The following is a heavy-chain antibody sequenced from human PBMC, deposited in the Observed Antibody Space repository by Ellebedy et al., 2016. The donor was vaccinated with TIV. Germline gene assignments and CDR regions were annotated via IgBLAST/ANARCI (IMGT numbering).Heavy chain of an antibody. Sequence: SLKISCAASGFTFDDYAMHWVRQAPGKGLEWVSGISWNSGSIGYADSVKGRFTISRDNAKNSLYLQMNSLRAEDTALYYCAKAKEESGYYYGDAFDIWGQGTTVTVSS. J-gene: IGHJ3*02. CDR3: AKAKEESGYYYGDAFDI. D-gene: IGHD3-22*01. V-gene: IGHV3-9*01. CDR2: ISWNSGSI. CDR1: GFTFDDYA.